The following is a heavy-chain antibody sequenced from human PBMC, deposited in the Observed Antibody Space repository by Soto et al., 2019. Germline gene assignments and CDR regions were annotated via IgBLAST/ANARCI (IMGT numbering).Heavy chain of an antibody. J-gene: IGHJ4*02. Sequence: SETLSLTCTVSGGSISSSSYYWGWIRQPPGKGLEWIGSIYYSGSTYYNPSLKGRVTISVDTSKNQFSLKLSSVTAADTAVYYCARLPRGYSSDKIDYWGQGTLVTVSS. CDR1: GGSISSSSYY. CDR2: IYYSGST. CDR3: ARLPRGYSSDKIDY. D-gene: IGHD6-25*01. V-gene: IGHV4-39*01.